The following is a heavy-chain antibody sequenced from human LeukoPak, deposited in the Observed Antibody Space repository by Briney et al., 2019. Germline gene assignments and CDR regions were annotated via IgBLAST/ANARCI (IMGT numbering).Heavy chain of an antibody. Sequence: ASVKVSCKASGYTFISYYMHWVRQAPGQGLEWMGIINPSGGSTSYAQKFQGRVTMTRDTSTSTVYMELSSLRSEDTAVYYCAGTLVGAASLDYWGQGTLVTVSS. CDR3: AGTLVGAASLDY. D-gene: IGHD1-26*01. CDR2: INPSGGST. CDR1: GYTFISYY. J-gene: IGHJ4*02. V-gene: IGHV1-46*01.